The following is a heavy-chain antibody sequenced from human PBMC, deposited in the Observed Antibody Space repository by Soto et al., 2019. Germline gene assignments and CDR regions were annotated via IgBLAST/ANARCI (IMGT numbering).Heavy chain of an antibody. D-gene: IGHD1-26*01. J-gene: IGHJ4*02. CDR3: VILALGKFDY. V-gene: IGHV3-64*04. Sequence: PGGSLRLSCSGSGFIFSIYAIHWVRQAPGKGLEYVSSISIDGTGTHYADSVKGRFTISRDNSRNKLYLQMDSLRAEDTAVYHCVILALGKFDYWGQGILVTVSS. CDR2: ISIDGTGT. CDR1: GFIFSIYA.